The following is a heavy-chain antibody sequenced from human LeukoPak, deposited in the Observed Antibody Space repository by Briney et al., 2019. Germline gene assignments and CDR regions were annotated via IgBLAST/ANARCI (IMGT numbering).Heavy chain of an antibody. D-gene: IGHD2-2*01. Sequence: SETLSLTCTVSGGSISGYYWNWIRQPPGKGLESIGYIYYSGSTNYNPSLKSRVTISVDTSNNQFSLKLSSVTAADTAVYYCARDADSSTSLEYYYYMDVWGKGTTVTVSS. CDR2: IYYSGST. V-gene: IGHV4-59*01. CDR1: GGSISGYY. CDR3: ARDADSSTSLEYYYYMDV. J-gene: IGHJ6*03.